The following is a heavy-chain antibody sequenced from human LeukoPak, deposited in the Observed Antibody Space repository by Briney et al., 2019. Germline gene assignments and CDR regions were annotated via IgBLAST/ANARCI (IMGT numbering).Heavy chain of an antibody. D-gene: IGHD3-16*01. CDR2: ISTYNGNT. Sequence: ASVKVSCKASGHTLNSHGITWVRQAPGQGLEWMGWISTYNGNTNYAQKLQGRVTITTDTSTSTVYMELRSLRSDDTAVYYCARDQYYDSKGWFDPWGQGTLVTVYS. V-gene: IGHV1-18*01. CDR1: GHTLNSHG. J-gene: IGHJ5*02. CDR3: ARDQYYDSKGWFDP.